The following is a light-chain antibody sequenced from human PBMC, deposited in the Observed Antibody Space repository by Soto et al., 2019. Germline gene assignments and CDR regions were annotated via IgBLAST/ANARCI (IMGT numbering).Light chain of an antibody. V-gene: IGKV3-15*01. CDR3: QQYNNWPHT. Sequence: EIVMTQSPATLSVSPGERATLSCRASQSVSSNLAWYQQKPGQAPRLLIYGASTRATGIPARFSGSGSGTEFTLTIRSPQSEDFAVYYCQQYNNWPHTFGQGTKLEIK. J-gene: IGKJ2*01. CDR1: QSVSSN. CDR2: GAS.